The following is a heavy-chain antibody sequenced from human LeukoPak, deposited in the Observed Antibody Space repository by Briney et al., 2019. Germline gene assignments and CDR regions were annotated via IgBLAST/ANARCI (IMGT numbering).Heavy chain of an antibody. D-gene: IGHD6-19*01. Sequence: GGSLRLSCAASGFTFSSYSMNWVRQAPGKGLEWVSSFSSSSSYIYYADSVKGRFTISRDHAKNSLYLQMNSLRAEDTAVYYCASDRQWLVRGENYWGQGTLVTVSS. CDR3: ASDRQWLVRGENY. CDR2: FSSSSSYI. J-gene: IGHJ4*02. CDR1: GFTFSSYS. V-gene: IGHV3-21*01.